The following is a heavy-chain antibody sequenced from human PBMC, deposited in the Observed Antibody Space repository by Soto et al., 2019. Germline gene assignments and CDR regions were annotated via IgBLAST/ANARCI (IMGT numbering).Heavy chain of an antibody. CDR1: GFTFSSYA. CDR2: ISGSGGST. V-gene: IGHV3-23*01. D-gene: IGHD3-16*01. CDR3: AKAGQLGYYFDY. Sequence: EVELLESGGGLVQPGGSLRLSCAASGFTFSSYAMSWVRQAPGKGLEWVSAISGSGGSTYYADSVKGRFTISRDNSKNTLYLQMNSLRAEDTAVYYCAKAGQLGYYFDYWGQGTLVTVSS. J-gene: IGHJ4*02.